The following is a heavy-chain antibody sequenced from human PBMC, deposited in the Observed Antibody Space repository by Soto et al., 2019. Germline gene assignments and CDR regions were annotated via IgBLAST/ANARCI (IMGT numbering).Heavy chain of an antibody. CDR1: GFTFSSYS. Sequence: GGSLRLSCAASGFTFSSYSMNWVRQAPGKGLEWVSSISSSSSYIYYADSVKGRFTISRDNAKNSLYLQMNSLRAEDTAVYYCACVLYWSSTSCSIGDYYYGMDVWGQGTTVTVSS. CDR2: ISSSSSYI. J-gene: IGHJ6*02. D-gene: IGHD2-2*01. V-gene: IGHV3-21*01. CDR3: ACVLYWSSTSCSIGDYYYGMDV.